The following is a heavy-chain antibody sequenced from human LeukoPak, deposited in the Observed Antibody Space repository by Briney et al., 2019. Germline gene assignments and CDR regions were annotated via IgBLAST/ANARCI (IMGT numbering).Heavy chain of an antibody. CDR2: IYTSGST. Sequence: SQTLSLTCTVSGGSISSGSYYWSWIRQPAGKGLEWIGRIYTSGSTNYNPSLKSRVTISVDASKNQFSLKLSSVTAADTAVYYCARDRRWLRAPRDYYYYMDVWGKGTTVTVSS. CDR1: GGSISSGSYY. J-gene: IGHJ6*03. V-gene: IGHV4-61*02. D-gene: IGHD5-24*01. CDR3: ARDRRWLRAPRDYYYYMDV.